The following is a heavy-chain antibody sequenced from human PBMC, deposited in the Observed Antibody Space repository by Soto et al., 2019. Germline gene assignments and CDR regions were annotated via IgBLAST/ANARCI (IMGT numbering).Heavy chain of an antibody. V-gene: IGHV1-8*01. Sequence: SVKVSCKASGYSFTNNDVTWVRQATGQGLEWMGWMNPGSGDTGYAQKFQGRVTMTRDISIATAYMELSGLRSDDTAIYYCARMATFGSLNWFDPWGQGTLVTVSS. CDR3: ARMATFGSLNWFDP. J-gene: IGHJ5*02. D-gene: IGHD3-16*01. CDR2: MNPGSGDT. CDR1: GYSFTNND.